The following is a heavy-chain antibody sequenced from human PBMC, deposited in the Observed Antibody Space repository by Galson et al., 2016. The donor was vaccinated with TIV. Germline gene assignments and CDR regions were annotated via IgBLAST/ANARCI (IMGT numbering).Heavy chain of an antibody. CDR3: ARDCYCSSSNCCNNWFAS. CDR2: IYNSGST. V-gene: IGHV4-30-2*05. D-gene: IGHD2-2*01. Sequence: YIYNSGSTAYNPSFRSRVSISIDTSKNQFSLRLLSVTAADTAVYYCARDCYCSSSNCCNNWFASWGRGTLVAVSS. J-gene: IGHJ5*01.